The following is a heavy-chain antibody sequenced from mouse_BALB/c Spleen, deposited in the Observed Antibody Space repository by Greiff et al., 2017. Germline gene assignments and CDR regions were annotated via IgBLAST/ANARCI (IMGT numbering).Heavy chain of an antibody. J-gene: IGHJ4*01. CDR1: GFTFSSFG. D-gene: IGHD1-1*01. CDR2: ISSGSSTI. V-gene: IGHV5-17*02. Sequence: EVQLVESGGGLVQPGGSRKISCAASGFTFSSFGMHWVRQAPEKGLEWVAYISSGSSTIYYADTVKGRVTISRDNPKNTLFLQITSLRSEDTAMYYCARSKLREGAMDYWGQGTSVTVSS. CDR3: ARSKLREGAMDY.